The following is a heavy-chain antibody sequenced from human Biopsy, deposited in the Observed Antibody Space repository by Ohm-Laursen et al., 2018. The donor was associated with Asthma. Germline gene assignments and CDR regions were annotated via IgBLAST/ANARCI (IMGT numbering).Heavy chain of an antibody. D-gene: IGHD7-27*01. CDR1: AYTFIGYH. CDR2: INPNGGAT. Sequence: ASVKVSCKASAYTFIGYHLHWVRQAPGEGLEWMGRINPNGGATVYAQKFQGRVTMTRDTSISTAYMELSRLTSDDTTVYYCARVQKSPGDRWFDPWGQGTLVTVSS. CDR3: ARVQKSPGDRWFDP. J-gene: IGHJ5*02. V-gene: IGHV1-2*06.